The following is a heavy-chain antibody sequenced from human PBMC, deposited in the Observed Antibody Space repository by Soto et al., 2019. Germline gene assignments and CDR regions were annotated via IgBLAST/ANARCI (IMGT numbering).Heavy chain of an antibody. CDR2: ISSSSSYI. D-gene: IGHD6-13*01. J-gene: IGHJ4*02. V-gene: IGHV3-21*01. CDR3: ARGPSYRSSWPLDY. CDR1: GFTFSRYS. Sequence: VGSLRLSGAASGFTFSRYSMNWVRQAPGKGLEWVSSISSSSSYIYYTDSVKGRFTISRDNAKNSLYLQMNSLRAEDTAVYYCARGPSYRSSWPLDYWGQGTLVTVSS.